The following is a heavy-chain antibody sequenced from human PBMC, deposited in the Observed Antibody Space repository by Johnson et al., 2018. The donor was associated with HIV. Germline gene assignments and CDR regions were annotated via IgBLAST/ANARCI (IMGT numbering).Heavy chain of an antibody. CDR3: ATRDPTHRPGVFDI. V-gene: IGHV3-30*02. CDR1: GFTFSSYG. CDR2: IRYDGRNQ. J-gene: IGHJ3*02. Sequence: QVQLVESGGGVVQPGGSLRLSCAASGFTFSSYGMHWVRQAPGKGLEWVAFIRYDGRNQYSADSVKGRFTISRDNYKNTLYLQMNSLRAEDTAVYYCATRDPTHRPGVFDIWGQGTMVTISS. D-gene: IGHD1-14*01.